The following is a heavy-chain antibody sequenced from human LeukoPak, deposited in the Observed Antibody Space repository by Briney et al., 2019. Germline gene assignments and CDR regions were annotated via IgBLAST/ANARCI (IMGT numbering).Heavy chain of an antibody. CDR2: INPSGGDT. CDR3: AREAFYYDSSVYYPHYFDF. D-gene: IGHD3-22*01. J-gene: IGHJ4*02. CDR1: GYAFTSYH. Sequence: GASAKVSCKASGYAFTSYHMHWVRQAPGQGLEWMGIINPSGGDTSHAQKFQGRVTMTRDTSTSTVYMELSSLRSEDTAVYYCAREAFYYDSSVYYPHYFDFWGQGTLVTVSS. V-gene: IGHV1-46*01.